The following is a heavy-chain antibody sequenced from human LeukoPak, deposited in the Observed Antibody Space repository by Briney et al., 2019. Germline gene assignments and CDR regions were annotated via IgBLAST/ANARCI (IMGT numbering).Heavy chain of an antibody. CDR1: GFTVSSNY. CDR2: IYSGGST. Sequence: SGGSLRLSCAASGFTVSSNYMSWVRQAPGKGLEWVSVIYSGGSTYYADSVKGRFTISRDNAKNSLYLQMNSLRAEDTAVYYCARGERGVRIMITFGRYNWFDPWGQGTLVTVSS. D-gene: IGHD3-16*01. V-gene: IGHV3-66*01. J-gene: IGHJ5*02. CDR3: ARGERGVRIMITFGRYNWFDP.